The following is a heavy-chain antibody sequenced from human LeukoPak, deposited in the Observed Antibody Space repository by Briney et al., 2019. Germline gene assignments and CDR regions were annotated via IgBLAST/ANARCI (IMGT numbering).Heavy chain of an antibody. D-gene: IGHD3-10*01. CDR3: ARGRRGGYDYYYYMDV. V-gene: IGHV1-46*01. Sequence: ASVKVSCKASGYTFTSYYMHWVRQAPGQGLEWMGIINPSGGSTSYAQKFQGRVTMTRDTSTSTVYMELSSLRSEDTAVYYCARGRRGGYDYYYYMDVWGKGTTVTISS. CDR1: GYTFTSYY. J-gene: IGHJ6*03. CDR2: INPSGGST.